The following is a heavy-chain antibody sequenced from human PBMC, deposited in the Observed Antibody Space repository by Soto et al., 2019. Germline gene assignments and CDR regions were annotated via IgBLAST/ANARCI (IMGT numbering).Heavy chain of an antibody. J-gene: IGHJ6*02. CDR2: IYPGDSDT. CDR1: GYSFTSYW. D-gene: IGHD6-13*01. CDR3: ARWAAAGTNYYYGMDV. V-gene: IGHV5-51*01. Sequence: GESLKISCKGSGYSFTSYWIGWVRQMPGKGLEWMGIIYPGDSDTRYSPSFQGQVTIPADKSISTAYLQWSSLKASDTAMYYCARWAAAGTNYYYGMDVWGQGTTVTVSS.